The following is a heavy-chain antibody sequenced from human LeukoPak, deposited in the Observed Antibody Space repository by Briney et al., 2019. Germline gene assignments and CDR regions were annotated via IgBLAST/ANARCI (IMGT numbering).Heavy chain of an antibody. V-gene: IGHV3-33*01. Sequence: GRSLRLSCAASGFTFSSYGMHWVRQAPGKGLEWVAVIWYDGSNKYYADSVKGRFTIPRDNSKNTLYLQMNSLRAEDTAVYYCARAMVRGVIISTPLYFDYWGQGTLVTVSS. CDR2: IWYDGSNK. J-gene: IGHJ4*02. CDR3: ARAMVRGVIISTPLYFDY. CDR1: GFTFSSYG. D-gene: IGHD3-10*01.